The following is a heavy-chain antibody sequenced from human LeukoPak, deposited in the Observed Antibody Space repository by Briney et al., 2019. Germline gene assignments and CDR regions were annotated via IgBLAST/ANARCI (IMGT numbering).Heavy chain of an antibody. CDR3: AREWEVPRYFDY. V-gene: IGHV3-7*04. D-gene: IGHD1-26*01. CDR1: GFTFSSYY. Sequence: GESLRISCKGSGFTFSSYYMSWVRQAPGKGLEWVASIKDEDGSDRYYVDSVKGRFTISRDNAKKSLFLQMTSLRAEDTASYFCAREWEVPRYFDYWGRGSLVIVSS. CDR2: IKDEDGSDR. J-gene: IGHJ4*02.